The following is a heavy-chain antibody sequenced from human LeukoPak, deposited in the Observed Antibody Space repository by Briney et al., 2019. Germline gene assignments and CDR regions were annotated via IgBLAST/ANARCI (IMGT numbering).Heavy chain of an antibody. CDR1: GFTVSSNY. Sequence: GGSLRLSCAASGFTVSSNYMSWVRQAPGKGLEWVSVIYSGGSTYYADSVKGRFTISRDNSKTTLYLQVNGLRAEDTAIYYCAKGSRSSRPYYFDHWGQGTLVTASS. J-gene: IGHJ4*02. D-gene: IGHD6-6*01. CDR3: AKGSRSSRPYYFDH. CDR2: IYSGGST. V-gene: IGHV3-53*01.